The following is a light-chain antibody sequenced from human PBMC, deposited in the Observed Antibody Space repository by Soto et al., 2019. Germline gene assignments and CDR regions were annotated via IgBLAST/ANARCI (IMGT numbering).Light chain of an antibody. CDR1: SSNIGAEYD. CDR2: ESS. V-gene: IGLV1-40*01. Sequence: QSVLTQPSSVSGAPGQTVTISCTGSSSNIGAEYDVHWYQQLPGGAPKLLIYESSDRLSGVPDRFSVSKSGASASLAITGLQAEDEANYYCQSYDSSLSVVVFGGGTKLTVL. J-gene: IGLJ2*01. CDR3: QSYDSSLSVVV.